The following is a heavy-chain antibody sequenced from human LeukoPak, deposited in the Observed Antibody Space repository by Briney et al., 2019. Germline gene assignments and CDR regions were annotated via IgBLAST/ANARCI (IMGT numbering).Heavy chain of an antibody. Sequence: GRSLRLSCTASGFTFGDYAMSWFRQAPGKGLEWVGFIRSKAYGGTTEYAASVKGRFTISRDDSKSIAYLQMNSLKTEDTAVYYCTRVRDSGIYSAYYYMDVWGKGTTVTVSS. CDR3: TRVRDSGIYSAYYYMDV. D-gene: IGHD1-26*01. V-gene: IGHV3-49*03. CDR1: GFTFGDYA. J-gene: IGHJ6*03. CDR2: IRSKAYGGTT.